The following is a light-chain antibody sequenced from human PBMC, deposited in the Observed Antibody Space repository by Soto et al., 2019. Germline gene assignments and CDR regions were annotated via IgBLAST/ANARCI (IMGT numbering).Light chain of an antibody. CDR2: DAS. J-gene: IGKJ3*01. Sequence: EIVLTQSPATQSLSPGERATLSGRASQSVSNFLAWYQKIPGQAPSLLIYDASNRATGIPARFSGSGSGTDFTLTISRLETEDFAIYYCQQRSSWPITFGPGTKVDIK. CDR3: QQRSSWPIT. V-gene: IGKV3-11*01. CDR1: QSVSNF.